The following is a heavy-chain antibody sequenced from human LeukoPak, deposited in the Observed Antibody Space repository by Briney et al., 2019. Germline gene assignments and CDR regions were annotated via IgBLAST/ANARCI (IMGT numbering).Heavy chain of an antibody. D-gene: IGHD3-22*01. CDR2: IYYSGST. Sequence: PSETLSLTCTVSGGSVSSGSYYWSWIRQPPGKGLEWIGYIYYSGSTYYNPSLKSRVTISVDTSKNQFSLKLSSVTAADTAVYYCARVKSHYYDSSGFFLDGNWFDPWGQGTLVTVSS. CDR3: ARVKSHYYDSSGFFLDGNWFDP. J-gene: IGHJ5*02. CDR1: GGSVSSGSYY. V-gene: IGHV4-30-4*01.